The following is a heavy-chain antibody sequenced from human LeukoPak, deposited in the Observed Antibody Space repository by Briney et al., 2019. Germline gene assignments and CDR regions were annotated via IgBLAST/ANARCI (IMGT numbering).Heavy chain of an antibody. CDR2: ITYSGTTI. Sequence: GGSLRLSCAASGFTFSDYYMGWIRQSPGKGLEWVSYITYSGTTIYYADSVKGRFTISRDNAKSSLYLQMNSLRAEDTAVYYCARGTAAGGSDAFDIWGQGTMVTVSS. CDR3: ARGTAAGGSDAFDI. D-gene: IGHD2-21*02. V-gene: IGHV3-11*04. CDR1: GFTFSDYY. J-gene: IGHJ3*02.